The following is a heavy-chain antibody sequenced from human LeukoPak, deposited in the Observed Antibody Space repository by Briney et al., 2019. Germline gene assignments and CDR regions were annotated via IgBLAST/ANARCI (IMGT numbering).Heavy chain of an antibody. V-gene: IGHV4-59*01. Sequence: MSSETLSLTCTVSGGSISSYYWSWIRQPPGKGLEWIGYIYYSGSTNYNPSLKSRVTISVDTSKNQLYLKLSSVTAADTAVYYCASGSSCWFPSSYYYDSSGYYYLDYWGQGTLVTVSS. D-gene: IGHD3-22*01. CDR1: GGSISSYY. CDR3: ASGSSCWFPSSYYYDSSGYYYLDY. CDR2: IYYSGST. J-gene: IGHJ4*02.